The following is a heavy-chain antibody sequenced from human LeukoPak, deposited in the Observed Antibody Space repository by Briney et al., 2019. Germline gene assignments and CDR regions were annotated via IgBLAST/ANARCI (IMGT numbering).Heavy chain of an antibody. V-gene: IGHV5-51*01. CDR2: IYPGDSDT. D-gene: IGHD3-3*01. Sequence: GESLKISCEGSGYSFTSYWIGWVRQMPGKGLEWMGIIYPGDSDTRYSPSFQGQVTISADKSISTAYLQWSSLKASDTAMYYCAGGDYDFWSGYYNYYFDYWGQGTLVTVSS. CDR1: GYSFTSYW. CDR3: AGGDYDFWSGYYNYYFDY. J-gene: IGHJ4*02.